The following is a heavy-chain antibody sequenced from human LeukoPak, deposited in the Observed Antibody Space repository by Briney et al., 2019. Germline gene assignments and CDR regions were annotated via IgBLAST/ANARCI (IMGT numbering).Heavy chain of an antibody. J-gene: IGHJ3*02. CDR2: IRYDGSNK. Sequence: GSLRLSCAASGFTFSSYGMHWVRQAPGKGLEWVAFIRYDGSNKYYADSVKGRFTISRDNSKNPLYLQMNSLRAEDTAVYYCAKGSVVPAAMGVPAFDIWGQGTMVTVSS. V-gene: IGHV3-30*02. CDR3: AKGSVVPAAMGVPAFDI. D-gene: IGHD2-2*01. CDR1: GFTFSSYG.